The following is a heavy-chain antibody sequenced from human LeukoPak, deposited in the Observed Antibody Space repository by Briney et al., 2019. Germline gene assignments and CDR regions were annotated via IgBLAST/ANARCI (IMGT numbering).Heavy chain of an antibody. D-gene: IGHD4-11*01. J-gene: IGHJ5*02. CDR1: GYTFTSYG. CDR3: ARMTTGWFDP. V-gene: IGHV1-18*01. Sequence: ASVKVSCKSSGYTFTSYGISWVRQAPGQGLERMGWISAYNGNTNYAQKLQGRVTMTTDTSTSTAYMELRRLRSDDTAVYYCARMTTGWFDPWGQGPLVTVSS. CDR2: ISAYNGNT.